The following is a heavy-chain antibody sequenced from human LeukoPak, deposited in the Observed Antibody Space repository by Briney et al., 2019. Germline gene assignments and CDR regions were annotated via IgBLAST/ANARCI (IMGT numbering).Heavy chain of an antibody. CDR1: GYTFTSYG. Sequence: ASVKLSCKASGYTFTSYGISWVRQAPGQGLEWMGWISAYNGNTNYAQKLQGRVTMTTDTSTSTAYMELRSLRSDDTAVYYCARSRFGEFHFDYWGQGTLVTVSS. CDR2: ISAYNGNT. CDR3: ARSRFGEFHFDY. J-gene: IGHJ4*02. V-gene: IGHV1-18*04. D-gene: IGHD3-10*01.